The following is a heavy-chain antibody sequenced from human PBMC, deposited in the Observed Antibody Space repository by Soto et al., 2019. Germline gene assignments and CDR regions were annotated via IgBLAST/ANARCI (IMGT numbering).Heavy chain of an antibody. CDR2: INPSGGST. V-gene: IGHV1-46*01. CDR3: ARERMTTVVTSYYYYGMDV. CDR1: GYTFTSYY. J-gene: IGHJ6*02. Sequence: ASVKVSCKASGYTFTSYYMHWVRQAPGQGLEWMRIINPSGGSTSYAQKFQGRVTMTRDTSTSTVYMELSSLRSEDTAVYYCARERMTTVVTSYYYYGMDVWGQGTTVTVSS. D-gene: IGHD4-17*01.